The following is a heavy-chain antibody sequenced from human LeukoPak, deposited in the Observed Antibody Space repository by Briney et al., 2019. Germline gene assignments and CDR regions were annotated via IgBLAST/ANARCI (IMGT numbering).Heavy chain of an antibody. CDR2: IYNTGST. D-gene: IGHD6-19*01. CDR1: GYSLSSGYY. V-gene: IGHV4-38-2*02. Sequence: SENLSLTCSVSGYSLSSGYYWGWIRQPPGKDLEWIGTIYNTGSTNYNQSLKSRLTISLDTSKNQFSLKLSSVTAADTAVYFCARVNSAYSSAWYHDYWGQGTLVTVS. J-gene: IGHJ4*02. CDR3: ARVNSAYSSAWYHDY.